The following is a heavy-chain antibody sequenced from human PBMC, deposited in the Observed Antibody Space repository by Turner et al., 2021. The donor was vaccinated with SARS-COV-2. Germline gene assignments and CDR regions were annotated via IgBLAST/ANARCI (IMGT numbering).Heavy chain of an antibody. J-gene: IGHJ6*03. D-gene: IGHD4-4*01. CDR1: GGSISSSSYY. CDR3: ARVKSTVTTYYYYYMDV. Sequence: QLQLQESGPGLVKPSETLSLTCTVSGGSISSSSYYWGWIRQPPGKGLEWIGSIYYSGNTYYNPSLESRVTISVDTSNNQFSLKLNSVTAADTAVYYCARVKSTVTTYYYYYMDVWGKGTTVTVSS. V-gene: IGHV4-39*01. CDR2: IYYSGNT.